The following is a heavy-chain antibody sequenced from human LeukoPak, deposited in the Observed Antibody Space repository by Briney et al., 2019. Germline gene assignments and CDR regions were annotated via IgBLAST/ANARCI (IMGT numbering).Heavy chain of an antibody. CDR1: GFTFSNSD. CDR2: IGGSGSST. J-gene: IGHJ5*02. CDR3: AKSRLTPHP. Sequence: GGSLRLSCAASGFTFSNSDMSWVRQAPGKGLEWVSAIGGSGSSTFYADSVKGRFAVSRDNSKNTLYLQMSSLRAEDTAVYYCAKSRLTPHPWGQGTLVTVSS. V-gene: IGHV3-23*01. D-gene: IGHD1-14*01.